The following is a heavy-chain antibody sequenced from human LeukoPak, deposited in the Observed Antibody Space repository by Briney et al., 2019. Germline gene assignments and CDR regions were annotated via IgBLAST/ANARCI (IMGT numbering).Heavy chain of an antibody. CDR1: GYTFTSYG. V-gene: IGHV1-18*01. CDR2: ISAYNGNT. Sequence: ASVKVSCKASGYTFTSYGINWVRQAPGQGLEWMGWISAYNGNTNYAQKFQGRVTMTTDPSTSTAYMELRSLRSDDTAVYCCERSSHRDGDSFDYWGQGTLVTVSS. CDR3: ERSSHRDGDSFDY. D-gene: IGHD3-10*01. J-gene: IGHJ4*02.